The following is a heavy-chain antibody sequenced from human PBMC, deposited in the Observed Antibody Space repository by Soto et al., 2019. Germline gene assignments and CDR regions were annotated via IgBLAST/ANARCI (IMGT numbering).Heavy chain of an antibody. Sequence: SETLSLTCTVSGGAIRSGGYYASWIRQHPGKGLECIGYIYYSGSTYYNPSLKSRVTISVDPSKNQFSLKLSSVTAAVTAVYYCARLGLGYCSSPSCYMVGWFDPWAQGTLVTVSS. CDR3: ARLGLGYCSSPSCYMVGWFDP. D-gene: IGHD2-2*02. CDR1: GGAIRSGGYY. CDR2: IYYSGST. J-gene: IGHJ5*02. V-gene: IGHV4-31*03.